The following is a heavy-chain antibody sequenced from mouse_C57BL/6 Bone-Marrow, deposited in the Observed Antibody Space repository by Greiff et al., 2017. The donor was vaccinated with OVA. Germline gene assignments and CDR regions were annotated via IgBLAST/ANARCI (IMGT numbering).Heavy chain of an antibody. V-gene: IGHV1-50*01. Sequence: VQLQQSGAELVKPGASVKLSCKASGYTFTSYWMQWVKQRPGQGLEWIGEIDPSDSYTNYNQKFKGKATLTVDTSSSTAYMQLNSLTSEDSAVYYCASAVFAYWGQVTLVTVSA. J-gene: IGHJ3*01. CDR3: ASAVFAY. CDR2: IDPSDSYT. CDR1: GYTFTSYW.